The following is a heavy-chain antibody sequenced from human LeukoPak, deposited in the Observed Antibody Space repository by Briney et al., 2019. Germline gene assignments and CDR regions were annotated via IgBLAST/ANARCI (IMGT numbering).Heavy chain of an antibody. Sequence: GGSLRLSCTASGFTVSSYAMHWVRQAPGKELEYVSAITSNGGSTHYARSGKGRFTISRDHSKDTVYLQMGSLRSEDMAVYYCARGPYHMLFMPTWFDPWGPGTVVTVSS. J-gene: IGHJ5*02. CDR3: ARGPYHMLFMPTWFDP. V-gene: IGHV3-64*01. CDR1: GFTVSSYA. D-gene: IGHD2/OR15-2a*01. CDR2: ITSNGGST.